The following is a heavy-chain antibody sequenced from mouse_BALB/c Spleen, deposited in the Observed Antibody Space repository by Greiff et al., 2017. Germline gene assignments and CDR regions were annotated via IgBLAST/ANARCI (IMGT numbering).Heavy chain of an antibody. J-gene: IGHJ2*01. CDR1: GFTFSSYG. Sequence: DVHLVESGGDLVKPGGSLKLSCAASGFTFSSYGMSWVRQTPDKRLEWVATISSGGSYTYYPDSVKGRFTISRDNAKNTLYLQMSSLKSEDTAMYYCARRYGSSWNYFDYWGQGTTLTVSS. D-gene: IGHD1-1*01. CDR2: ISSGGSYT. CDR3: ARRYGSSWNYFDY. V-gene: IGHV5-6*01.